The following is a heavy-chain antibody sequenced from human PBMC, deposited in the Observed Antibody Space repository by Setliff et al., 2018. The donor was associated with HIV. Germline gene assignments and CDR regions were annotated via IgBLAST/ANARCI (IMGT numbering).Heavy chain of an antibody. CDR1: GFIFSSHD. Sequence: PGGSLRLSCEASGFIFSSHDFHWVRQAAGQGLEWVSAIGTGGDTYYVDSVKGRFTISRDNSKNTLYLQMNSLGAEDTAVYYCARESSYYYDSSGYYDYWGQGTLVTVSS. CDR3: ARESSYYYDSSGYYDY. D-gene: IGHD3-22*01. CDR2: IGTGGDT. V-gene: IGHV3-13*01. J-gene: IGHJ4*02.